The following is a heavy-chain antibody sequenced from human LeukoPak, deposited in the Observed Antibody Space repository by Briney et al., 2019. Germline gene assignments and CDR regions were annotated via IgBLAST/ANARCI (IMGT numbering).Heavy chain of an antibody. CDR1: GFTFSTYG. Sequence: GALRLSCAASGFTFSTYGMHWVRQAPGKGLEWVAFIRYDGSTKYYIDSVKGRFTVSRDNSKNTLYLQMNSLRAEDTAVYYCARGSDSSSPFDYWGQGTLVTVSS. CDR2: IRYDGSTK. CDR3: ARGSDSSSPFDY. J-gene: IGHJ4*02. D-gene: IGHD6-13*01. V-gene: IGHV3-30*02.